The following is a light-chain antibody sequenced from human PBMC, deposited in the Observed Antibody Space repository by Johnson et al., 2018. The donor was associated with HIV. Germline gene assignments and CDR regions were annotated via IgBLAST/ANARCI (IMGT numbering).Light chain of an antibody. V-gene: IGLV1-51*02. CDR2: ENN. Sequence: QSVLTQPPSVSAAPGQKVTISCSGTSSNIGNYFVCWYQQLPGAAPRLLIYENNQRPSGIPDRFSGSKSGTSATLGITGLQTGDEANYYCGTWDSSMSAVFGSGTKVTVL. CDR1: SSNIGNYF. J-gene: IGLJ1*01. CDR3: GTWDSSMSAV.